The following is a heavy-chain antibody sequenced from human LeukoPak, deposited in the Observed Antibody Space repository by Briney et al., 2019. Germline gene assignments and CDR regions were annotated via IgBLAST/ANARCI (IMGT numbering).Heavy chain of an antibody. V-gene: IGHV3-7*03. D-gene: IGHD6-13*01. CDR3: ARDGQQLLTYNWFDP. CDR2: IKEDGGEK. CDR1: GFTFSNSW. Sequence: SGGSLRLSCAASGFTFSNSWMSWVRQAPGKGLEWVANIKEDGGEKYYVDPLKGRFTISRDNAKNSLYLQMNSLRAEDTAVYYCARDGQQLLTYNWFDPWGQGTLVTVSS. J-gene: IGHJ5*02.